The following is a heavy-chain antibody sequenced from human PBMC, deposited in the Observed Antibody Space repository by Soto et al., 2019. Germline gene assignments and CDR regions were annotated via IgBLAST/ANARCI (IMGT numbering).Heavy chain of an antibody. CDR2: ISGSGGSI. Sequence: EVQLLESGGGLAQPGGSLRLSCAASGFTFSTYAMNWVRQAPGNGLEWVSAISGSGGSIHYADSVKGRFTISRDNSKNTLYLQINSLRDEDTAVYHCVKGYWKGDVWGQGTTVTVSS. J-gene: IGHJ6*02. CDR1: GFTFSTYA. D-gene: IGHD1-1*01. CDR3: VKGYWKGDV. V-gene: IGHV3-23*01.